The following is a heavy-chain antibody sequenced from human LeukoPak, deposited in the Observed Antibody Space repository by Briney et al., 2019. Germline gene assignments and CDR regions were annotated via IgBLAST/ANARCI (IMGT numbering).Heavy chain of an antibody. CDR3: AREKDSSSSVWGYMDV. CDR1: GFIFSSYW. J-gene: IGHJ6*03. Sequence: GGSLRLSCAASGFIFSSYWMHWVRQAPGKGLEWVSSISSSSSYIYYADSVKGRFTISRDNAKNSLYLQMNSLRAEDTAVYYCAREKDSSSSVWGYMDVWGKGTTVTVSS. V-gene: IGHV3-21*01. D-gene: IGHD6-6*01. CDR2: ISSSSSYI.